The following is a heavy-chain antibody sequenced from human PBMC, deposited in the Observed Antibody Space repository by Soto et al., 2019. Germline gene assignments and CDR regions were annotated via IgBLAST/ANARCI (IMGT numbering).Heavy chain of an antibody. CDR2: IKQDGSEK. CDR1: GFTFSSYW. J-gene: IGHJ6*03. D-gene: IGHD3-3*01. Sequence: PGGSLRLSCAASGFTFSSYWMSWVRQAPGKGLEWVANIKQDGSEKYYVVSVKGRFTTSRDNAKNSLYLQMNSLRAEDTAVYYCARDYTYYDFWSGYSVYMDVWGKGTTVTVSS. V-gene: IGHV3-7*01. CDR3: ARDYTYYDFWSGYSVYMDV.